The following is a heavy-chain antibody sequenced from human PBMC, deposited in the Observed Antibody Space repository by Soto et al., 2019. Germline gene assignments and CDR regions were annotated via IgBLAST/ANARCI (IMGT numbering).Heavy chain of an antibody. V-gene: IGHV3-30-3*01. CDR3: ARVKRGYGEIYDAFDI. CDR1: GFTFSSYA. CDR2: ISYDGSNK. J-gene: IGHJ3*02. Sequence: GGSLRLSCAASGFTFSSYAMHWVRQAPGKGLEWVAVISYDGSNKYYADSVKGRFTISRDNSKNTLYLQMNSLRAEDTAVYYCARVKRGYGEIYDAFDIWGQGTMVT. D-gene: IGHD5-18*01.